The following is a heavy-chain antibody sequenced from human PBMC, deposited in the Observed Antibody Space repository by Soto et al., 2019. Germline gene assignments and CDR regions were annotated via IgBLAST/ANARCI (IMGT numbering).Heavy chain of an antibody. J-gene: IGHJ4*02. V-gene: IGHV6-1*01. CDR3: ARGEQYSGRIFDY. Sequence: LSLTCGISGDSVSSNSAAWNWLRQSPSRGLEWLGRTYYRSKWYNDYAVSVESRITINPDTSKNHFSLQLNFVTPEDTAVYFCARGEQYSGRIFDYWGQGTLVTVSS. CDR2: TYYRSKWYN. D-gene: IGHD1-26*01. CDR1: GDSVSSNSAA.